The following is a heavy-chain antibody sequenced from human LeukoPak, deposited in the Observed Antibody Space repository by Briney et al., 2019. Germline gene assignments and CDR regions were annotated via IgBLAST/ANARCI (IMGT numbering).Heavy chain of an antibody. Sequence: PGGSLRLSCAASGFTFSTYAMTWVRQAPGKGLEWVSALSGSGDRTKYADSVKGRFIISRDNSKNTLYLQLNSLRAEDTARYYCAKDGGLSFFSYMDVWGKGTTVTVSS. J-gene: IGHJ6*03. CDR1: GFTFSTYA. CDR2: LSGSGDRT. CDR3: AKDGGLSFFSYMDV. D-gene: IGHD3-16*01. V-gene: IGHV3-23*01.